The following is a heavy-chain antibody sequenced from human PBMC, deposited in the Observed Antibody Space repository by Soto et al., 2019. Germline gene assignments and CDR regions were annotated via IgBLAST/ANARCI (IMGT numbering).Heavy chain of an antibody. CDR3: ATVVGSLGRWFDP. CDR2: ISAYNGNT. V-gene: IGHV1-18*01. Sequence: QVQLVQSGAEVKKPGASVKVSCKASGYTFTSYRISWVRQAPGQGLEWMGRISAYNGNTNYAQKLQGRVTMTTDTTTSTAYTARRSLRSVDTSVYYDATVVGSLGRWFDPWGQGTLVTVSS. D-gene: IGHD2-15*01. J-gene: IGHJ5*02. CDR1: GYTFTSYR.